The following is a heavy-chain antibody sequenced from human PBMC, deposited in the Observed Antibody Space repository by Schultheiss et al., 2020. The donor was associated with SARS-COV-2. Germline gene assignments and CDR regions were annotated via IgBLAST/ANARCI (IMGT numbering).Heavy chain of an antibody. V-gene: IGHV1-2*02. D-gene: IGHD2-21*02. J-gene: IGHJ2*01. CDR3: ARGNVVVTHWYFDL. Sequence: ASVKVSCKASGYTFTSYALNWVRQAPGQGLEWMGWINPNSGGTNYAQKFQGRVTMTRDTSISTAYMELSRLRSEDTAVYYCARGNVVVTHWYFDLWGRGTLVTVSS. CDR1: GYTFTSYA. CDR2: INPNSGGT.